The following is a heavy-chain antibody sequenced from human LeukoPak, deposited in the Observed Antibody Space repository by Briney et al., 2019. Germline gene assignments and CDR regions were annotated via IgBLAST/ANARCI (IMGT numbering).Heavy chain of an antibody. V-gene: IGHV1-69*13. D-gene: IGHD6-6*01. CDR2: IIPIFGTA. CDR3: ARERSSSDAFDI. Sequence: GASVKVSFKASGGTFSSYAISWVRQAPGQGLEWMGGIIPIFGTANYAQKFQGRVTITADESTSTAYMELSSLRSEDTAVYYCARERSSSDAFDIWGQGTMVTVSS. J-gene: IGHJ3*02. CDR1: GGTFSSYA.